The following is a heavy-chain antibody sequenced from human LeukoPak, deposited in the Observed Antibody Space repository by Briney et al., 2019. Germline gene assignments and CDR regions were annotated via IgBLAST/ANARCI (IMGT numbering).Heavy chain of an antibody. CDR2: LGTGSTYT. D-gene: IGHD6-25*01. CDR3: ARDGSGLFLCYSMDV. V-gene: IGHV3-21*06. J-gene: IGHJ6*03. Sequence: GGSLTLSCAPSAFTFSDYNMNRLPHAPGKGWVGVATLGTGSTYTFYRVSVGIRFSISRDNAKNVLYLHMSRVTAADTAVYTCARDGSGLFLCYSMDVWGKGTTVTVSS. CDR1: AFTFSDYN.